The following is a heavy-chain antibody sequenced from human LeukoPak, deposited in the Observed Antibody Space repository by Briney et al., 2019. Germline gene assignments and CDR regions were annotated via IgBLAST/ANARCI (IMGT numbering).Heavy chain of an antibody. CDR3: ATSIAAAGDYYYYYYMDV. D-gene: IGHD6-13*01. Sequence: ASVKVSCKASGGTFSSYAISWVRQAPGQGLEWMGGIIPIFGTANYAQKFQGRVTITADKSTSTAYMELSRLRSDDTAVYYCATSIAAAGDYYYYYYMDVWGKGTTVTISS. J-gene: IGHJ6*03. CDR1: GGTFSSYA. CDR2: IIPIFGTA. V-gene: IGHV1-69*06.